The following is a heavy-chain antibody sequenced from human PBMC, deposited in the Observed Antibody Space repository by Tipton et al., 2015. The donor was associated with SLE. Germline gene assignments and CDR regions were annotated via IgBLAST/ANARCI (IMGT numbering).Heavy chain of an antibody. D-gene: IGHD6-13*01. V-gene: IGHV4-59*01. Sequence: TLSLTCTVSGVSISTYYWSWLRQPPGKGLEWIGYIFDIARTNYNPSLKKRLTISVDMSNNQLSLKLTSVTAADTAVYYCARVGYYRSSVYQTHYHGLGVWGQGTTVVVSS. CDR3: ARVGYYRSSVYQTHYHGLGV. CDR1: GVSISTYY. CDR2: IFDIART. J-gene: IGHJ6*02.